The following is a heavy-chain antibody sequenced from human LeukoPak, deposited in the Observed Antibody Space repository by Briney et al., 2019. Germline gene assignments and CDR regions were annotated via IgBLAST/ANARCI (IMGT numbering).Heavy chain of an antibody. CDR1: GYSFTSYW. V-gene: IGHV5-51*01. Sequence: GESLKISCKGSGYSFTSYWINWVRQMPGKGLEWMGIIYPGDSDTRYSPSFQGQVTISADKSISTAYLQWSSLKASDTAMYYCARHGAPYSSGRRGGRYFDYWGQGTLVTVSS. D-gene: IGHD6-19*01. J-gene: IGHJ4*02. CDR2: IYPGDSDT. CDR3: ARHGAPYSSGRRGGRYFDY.